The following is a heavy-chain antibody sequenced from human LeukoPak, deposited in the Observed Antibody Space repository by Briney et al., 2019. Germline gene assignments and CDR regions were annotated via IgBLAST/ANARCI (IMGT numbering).Heavy chain of an antibody. Sequence: GESLKISCAASGFTFSSYSMNWVRQAPGKGLEWVSYISSSSSTIYYADSVKGRFTISRDNAKNSLYLQMNSLRAEDTAVYYCARGISWRPIAVAPFDYWGQGTLVTVSS. J-gene: IGHJ4*02. D-gene: IGHD6-19*01. CDR1: GFTFSSYS. CDR2: ISSSSSTI. CDR3: ARGISWRPIAVAPFDY. V-gene: IGHV3-48*04.